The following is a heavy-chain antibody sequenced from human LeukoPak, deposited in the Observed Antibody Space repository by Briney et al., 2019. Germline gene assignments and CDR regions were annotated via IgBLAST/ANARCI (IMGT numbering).Heavy chain of an antibody. V-gene: IGHV1-69*13. Sequence: SVKVSCKASGGTFSSYAISWVRQAPGQGLEWMGGIIPIFGTANYAQKFQGRVTITADESTSTAYMELSSLRSEDTAVYYCARGGSSTSSLTTSYYYYYMDVWGKGTTVTVSS. CDR1: GGTFSSYA. CDR3: ARGGSSTSSLTTSYYYYYMDV. D-gene: IGHD2-2*01. CDR2: IIPIFGTA. J-gene: IGHJ6*03.